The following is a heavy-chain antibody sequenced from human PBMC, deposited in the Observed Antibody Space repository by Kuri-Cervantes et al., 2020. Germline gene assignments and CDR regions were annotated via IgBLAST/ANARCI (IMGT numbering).Heavy chain of an antibody. CDR3: ARPIAAAGYGMDV. Sequence: ASVKVSCKASGYTFTGYYMHWVRQAPGQGLEWMGWINPNSGGANYAQKFQGWVTMTRDTSISTAYMEPSRLRSDDTAVYYCARPIAAAGYGMDVWGQGTTVTVSS. CDR1: GYTFTGYY. D-gene: IGHD6-13*01. V-gene: IGHV1-2*04. J-gene: IGHJ6*02. CDR2: INPNSGGA.